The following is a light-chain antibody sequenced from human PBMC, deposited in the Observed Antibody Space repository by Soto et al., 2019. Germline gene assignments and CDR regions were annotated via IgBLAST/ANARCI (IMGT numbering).Light chain of an antibody. V-gene: IGKV3-20*01. CDR3: QQYGDSPRT. CDR2: GTS. Sequence: EIVLTQSPGTLSLSPGERVTLSCRASQSISSSYLAWYQHKPGQAPRLLMYGTSSRATGIPDRFSGSGSGTDFTLTISRLEPEDFAVYYCQQYGDSPRTFGQGTKVE. J-gene: IGKJ1*01. CDR1: QSISSSY.